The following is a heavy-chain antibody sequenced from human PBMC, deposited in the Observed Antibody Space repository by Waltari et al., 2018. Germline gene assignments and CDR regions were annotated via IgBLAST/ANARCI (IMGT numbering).Heavy chain of an antibody. CDR1: GGSISSSTLF. J-gene: IGHJ5*02. D-gene: IGHD3-16*01. V-gene: IGHV4-39*01. Sequence: QLQLQASGPGLVKPSETLSLTCTVSGGSISSSTLFCGWIRQPLGKGLEWIGSIYDSGTTYYNPSLKSRVTISVDTSKNQFSLKVNSVTAADTAVYYCATHPPSQLGVVLNWFDPWGQGILVTVSS. CDR2: IYDSGTT. CDR3: ATHPPSQLGVVLNWFDP.